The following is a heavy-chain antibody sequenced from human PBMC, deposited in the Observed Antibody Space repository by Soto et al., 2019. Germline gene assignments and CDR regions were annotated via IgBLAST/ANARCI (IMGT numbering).Heavy chain of an antibody. D-gene: IGHD3-22*01. CDR3: ARWLEVLTTSDS. CDR2: ISSSSRDT. J-gene: IGHJ5*01. Sequence: QVQLVESGGGLVKPGGSLRLSCAASGFNFSDYYMTWIRQAPGKGLEWISYISSSSRDTEYADSVKGRFMISGDNAKRSMSLQMNSLRVEDTAVYYCARWLEVLTTSDSWGQGILVTVSS. CDR1: GFNFSDYY. V-gene: IGHV3-11*06.